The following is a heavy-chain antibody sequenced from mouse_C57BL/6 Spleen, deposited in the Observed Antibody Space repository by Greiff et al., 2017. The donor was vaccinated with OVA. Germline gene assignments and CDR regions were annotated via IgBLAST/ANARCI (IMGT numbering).Heavy chain of an antibody. CDR1: GFTFSSYA. V-gene: IGHV5-4*01. CDR2: ISDGGSYT. J-gene: IGHJ3*01. CDR3: ARDHLEGYFPFAY. Sequence: VQLKESGGGLVKPGGSLKLSCAASGFTFSSYAMSWVRQTPEKRLEWVATISDGGSYTYYPDNVKGRFTISRDNAKNNLYLQMIHLKSDDTAMYYCARDHLEGYFPFAYWGQGTLVTVSA. D-gene: IGHD2-3*01.